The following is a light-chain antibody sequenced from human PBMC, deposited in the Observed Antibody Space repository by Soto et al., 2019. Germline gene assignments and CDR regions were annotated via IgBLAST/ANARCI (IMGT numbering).Light chain of an antibody. Sequence: AIRMTQSPSSLSASTGDSVTITCRASQGISSYLAWYQQRPGKAPKLLIFAASTLQSGVPSRFSGSGSGTDFTLTIGCLQSEDFATYYCQQYYSYPPYTFGQGTKLVIK. CDR2: AAS. CDR3: QQYYSYPPYT. J-gene: IGKJ2*01. V-gene: IGKV1-8*01. CDR1: QGISSY.